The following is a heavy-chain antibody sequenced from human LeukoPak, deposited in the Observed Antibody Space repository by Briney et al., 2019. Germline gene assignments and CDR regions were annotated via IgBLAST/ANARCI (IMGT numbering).Heavy chain of an antibody. Sequence: PSETLSLTCTVSGGSISSYYWSWIRQPPGKGLEWIGYIYYSGSTNYNPSLKSRVTISVDTSKNQFSLKLSSVTAADTAVYYCARDLARGDAFDIWGQGTMVTVSS. CDR1: GGSISSYY. CDR3: ARDLARGDAFDI. J-gene: IGHJ3*02. V-gene: IGHV4-59*01. CDR2: IYYSGST. D-gene: IGHD3-10*01.